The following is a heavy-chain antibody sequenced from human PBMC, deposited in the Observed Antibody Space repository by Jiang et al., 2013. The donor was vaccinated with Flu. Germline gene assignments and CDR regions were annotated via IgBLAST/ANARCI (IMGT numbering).Heavy chain of an antibody. CDR2: IYWDDDK. D-gene: IGHD3-22*01. V-gene: IGHV2-5*02. Sequence: TSGVGVGWIRPAPHGKALEWLALIYWDDDKRYSPSLKSRLTITKDTSKNQVVLTMTNMDPVDTATYYCAHQSRDRVFDYWGQGTLVTVSS. CDR3: AHQSRDRVFDY. J-gene: IGHJ4*02. CDR1: TSGVG.